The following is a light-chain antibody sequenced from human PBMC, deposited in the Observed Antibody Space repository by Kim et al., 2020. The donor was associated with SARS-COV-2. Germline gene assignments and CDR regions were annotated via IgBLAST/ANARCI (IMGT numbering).Light chain of an antibody. J-gene: IGLJ2*01. CDR2: GKN. CDR3: NSRDSSGNHVV. CDR1: SLRSYY. V-gene: IGLV3-19*01. Sequence: ALGQTVRSTCQGDSLRSYYASWYQQKPGQAPVLVIYGKNNRPSGITDRFSGSSSGNTAALTITGARAEDEADYYCNSRDSSGNHVVFGGGTQLTVL.